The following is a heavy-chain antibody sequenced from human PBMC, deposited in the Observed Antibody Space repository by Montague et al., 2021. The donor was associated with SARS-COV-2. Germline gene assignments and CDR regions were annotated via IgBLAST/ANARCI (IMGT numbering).Heavy chain of an antibody. J-gene: IGHJ4*02. CDR2: IHYSGST. Sequence: TLSLTCTVSGASISSGSYYWNWIRQHPGKGLEWIGYIHYSGSTYYTPSPQSRVAISVDTSKNEFSLKMTSVTAADTAVYYCARDGDEGYFFEYWGQGLLVTVSS. V-gene: IGHV4-31*03. D-gene: IGHD2/OR15-2a*01. CDR3: ARDGDEGYFFEY. CDR1: GASISSGSYY.